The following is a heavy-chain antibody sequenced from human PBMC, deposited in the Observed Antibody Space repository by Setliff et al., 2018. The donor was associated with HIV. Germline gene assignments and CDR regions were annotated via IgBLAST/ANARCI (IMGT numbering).Heavy chain of an antibody. Sequence: GGSLRLSCAASGFAFSSYAMSWVRQAPGKGLEWVSAISGSGGSTYYADSVKGRFTISRENAKNSLYLQMNNVRAGDTAVYYCTRELNGHTSSHYYFGLDVWGQGTTVTVSS. CDR1: GFAFSSYA. CDR3: TRELNGHTSSHYYFGLDV. D-gene: IGHD6-6*01. J-gene: IGHJ6*02. CDR2: ISGSGGST. V-gene: IGHV3-23*01.